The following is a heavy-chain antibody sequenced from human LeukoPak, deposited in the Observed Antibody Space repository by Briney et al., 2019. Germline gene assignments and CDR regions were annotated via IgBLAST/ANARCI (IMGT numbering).Heavy chain of an antibody. CDR2: INHSGST. V-gene: IGHV4-34*01. Sequence: SETLSLTCAVYGGSFSGYYWSWIRQPPGKGLEWIGEINHSGSTNYNPSLKSRVTISVDTSKNQFSLKLSSVTAADTAVYYCARDGRYYYDSSGYYSKDDAFDIWGQGTTVTVSS. CDR3: ARDGRYYYDSSGYYSKDDAFDI. J-gene: IGHJ3*02. D-gene: IGHD3-22*01. CDR1: GGSFSGYY.